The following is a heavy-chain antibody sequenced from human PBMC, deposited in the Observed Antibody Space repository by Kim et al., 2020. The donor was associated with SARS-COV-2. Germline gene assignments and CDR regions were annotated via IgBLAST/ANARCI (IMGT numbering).Heavy chain of an antibody. D-gene: IGHD5-12*01. V-gene: IGHV3-48*03. Sequence: GGSLRLSCAASGFTFSSYEMNWVRQAPGKGLEWVSYISSSGSTIYYADSVKGRFTISRDNAKNSLYLQMNSLRAEDTAVYYCATAGWWLRLSAFDIWGQGTMVTVSS. CDR3: ATAGWWLRLSAFDI. CDR2: ISSSGSTI. CDR1: GFTFSSYE. J-gene: IGHJ3*02.